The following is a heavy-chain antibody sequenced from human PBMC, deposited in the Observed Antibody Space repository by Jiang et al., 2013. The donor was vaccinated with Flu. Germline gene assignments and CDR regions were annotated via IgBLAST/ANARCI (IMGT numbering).Heavy chain of an antibody. CDR2: INHSGST. V-gene: IGHV4-34*01. Sequence: WSWIRQPPGKGLEWIGEINHSGSTNYNPSLKSRVTISVDTSKNQFSLKLSSVTAADTAVYYCAREGLERPGGDYWGQGTLVTVSS. CDR3: AREGLERPGGDY. D-gene: IGHD1-1*01. J-gene: IGHJ4*02.